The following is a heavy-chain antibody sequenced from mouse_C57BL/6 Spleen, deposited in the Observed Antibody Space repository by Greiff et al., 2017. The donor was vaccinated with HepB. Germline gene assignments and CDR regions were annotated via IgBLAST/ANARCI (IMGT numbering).Heavy chain of an antibody. CDR3: TSGGNYGY. V-gene: IGHV6-6*01. Sequence: EVKLEESGGGLVQPGGSMKLSCAASGFTFSDAWMDWVRQSPEKGLEWVAEIRNKANNPATYYSESVKGRFTISSDDSKSSVYLQMNSLRAEDTGIYYCTSGGNYGYWGHGTTLTVSS. D-gene: IGHD2-1*01. J-gene: IGHJ2*01. CDR2: IRNKANNPAT. CDR1: GFTFSDAW.